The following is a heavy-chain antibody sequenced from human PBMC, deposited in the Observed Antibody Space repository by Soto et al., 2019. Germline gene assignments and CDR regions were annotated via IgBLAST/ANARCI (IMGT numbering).Heavy chain of an antibody. V-gene: IGHV4-30-4*01. CDR1: GGSISSGDYY. D-gene: IGHD3-10*01. Sequence: QVQLQESGPGLVKPSQTLSLTCTVSGGSISSGDYYWSWIRQPPGKGLEWIGYIYYRGSTYYNPYLKRRVTISVDTSKNQFSLKLSSVTAADTAVYYCARVMVRGVIDGMDVWGQGTTVTVSS. CDR2: IYYRGST. J-gene: IGHJ6*02. CDR3: ARVMVRGVIDGMDV.